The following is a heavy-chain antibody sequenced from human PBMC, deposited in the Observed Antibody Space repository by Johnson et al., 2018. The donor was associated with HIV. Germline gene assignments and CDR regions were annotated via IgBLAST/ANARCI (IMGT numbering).Heavy chain of an antibody. CDR2: TSYDGSNK. Sequence: QVQLVESGGGVVQPGRSLRLSCAASGFAFSNFGMHWVRQAPGKGLEWVAVTSYDGSNKYYLDPVKGRFTISRDNARKSLYLQMNSLRAGDTAVYYCARGTYYYDSSATPKAFDIWGQGTMVTVSS. CDR1: GFAFSNFG. J-gene: IGHJ3*02. V-gene: IGHV3-30*03. CDR3: ARGTYYYDSSATPKAFDI. D-gene: IGHD3-22*01.